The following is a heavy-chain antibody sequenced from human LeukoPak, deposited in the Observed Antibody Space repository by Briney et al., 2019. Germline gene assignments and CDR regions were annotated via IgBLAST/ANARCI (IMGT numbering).Heavy chain of an antibody. Sequence: GGTLRLSCAASGFTLSSYSMHWVRQVPRKGQVWVARNNHDGTISIYADSVKGRFTISRDNGKNTLYMHMNSLRAEDTAVYYCAKSDWFDAWGQGTLVTVSS. CDR2: NNHDGTIS. J-gene: IGHJ5*02. CDR1: GFTLSSYS. CDR3: AKSDWFDA. V-gene: IGHV3-74*01.